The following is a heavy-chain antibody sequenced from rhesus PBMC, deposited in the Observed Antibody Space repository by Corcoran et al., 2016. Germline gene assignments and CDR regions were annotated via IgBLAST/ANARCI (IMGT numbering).Heavy chain of an antibody. CDR3: ASSAQQRLVSFDY. D-gene: IGHD6S26*01. J-gene: IGHJ4*01. CDR2: IYGIGSST. V-gene: IGHV4-169*02. CDR1: GASISSSY. Sequence: QLQLQESGPGLVKPSETLSVTCAVSGASISSSYWSWIRQAPGKGLEWIGYIYGIGSSTNYNPALKGRVTRSVDTSKSQLSLKLGSVTAADTAVYYCASSAQQRLVSFDYWGQGVLVTVSS.